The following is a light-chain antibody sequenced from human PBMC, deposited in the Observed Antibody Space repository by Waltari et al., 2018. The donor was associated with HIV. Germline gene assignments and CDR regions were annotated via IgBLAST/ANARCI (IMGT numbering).Light chain of an antibody. Sequence: DIQMTQSPSSMSASVGDSVTISCRSGRSIDNYLNWYQQKSGQAPQLLIYATFSLKSGVPSRFSGGGSGTEFTLTINSLQPEDAATFYCQQSYSSPYTFGQGTKLEI. V-gene: IGKV1-39*01. CDR2: ATF. J-gene: IGKJ2*01. CDR3: QQSYSSPYT. CDR1: RSIDNY.